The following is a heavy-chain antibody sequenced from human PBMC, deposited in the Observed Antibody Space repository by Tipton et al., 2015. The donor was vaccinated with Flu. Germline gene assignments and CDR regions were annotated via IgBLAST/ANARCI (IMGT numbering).Heavy chain of an antibody. Sequence: TLPLTCTVSGYSISSGYYWGWIRQPPGKGLEWIGSIYHSGSTYYNPFLKSRVTISVDTSKNQFSLKLSSVTAADTAVYYWAGGRWFGELLNDYWGQGTLVTVSS. D-gene: IGHD3-10*01. CDR3: AGGRWFGELLNDY. V-gene: IGHV4-38-2*02. CDR1: GYSISSGYY. J-gene: IGHJ4*02. CDR2: IYHSGST.